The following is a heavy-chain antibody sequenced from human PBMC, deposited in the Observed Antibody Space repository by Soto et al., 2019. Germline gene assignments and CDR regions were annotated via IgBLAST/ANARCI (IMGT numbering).Heavy chain of an antibody. V-gene: IGHV4-59*01. CDR2: IYYSGST. Sequence: PSETLSLTCTVSGGSISSYYWSWIRQPPGKGLEWIGYIYYSGSTNYNPSLKSRVTISVDTSKNQFSLKLSSVTAADTAVYYCAREGWGGSYYYDHYWYFDLWGRGTLVTVS. D-gene: IGHD3-22*01. J-gene: IGHJ2*01. CDR3: AREGWGGSYYYDHYWYFDL. CDR1: GGSISSYY.